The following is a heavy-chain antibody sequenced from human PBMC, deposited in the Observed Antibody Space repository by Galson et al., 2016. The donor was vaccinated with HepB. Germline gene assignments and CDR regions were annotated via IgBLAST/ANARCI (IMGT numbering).Heavy chain of an antibody. J-gene: IGHJ4*02. CDR1: IYTFVRNG. CDR3: ASQYYDSSGYNSF. CDR2: ISGYNDNT. Sequence: SVKVSCKASIYTFVRNGITWVRQAPGQGLEWMGWISGYNDNTNYAQKVQGRVTMTTDTSTTTAYMELRSLRSDDTAVYYCASQYYDSSGYNSFWGQGTLVTVSP. V-gene: IGHV1-18*01. D-gene: IGHD3-22*01.